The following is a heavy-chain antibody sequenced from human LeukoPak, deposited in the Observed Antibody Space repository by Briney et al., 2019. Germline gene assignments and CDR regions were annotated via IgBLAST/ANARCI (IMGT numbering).Heavy chain of an antibody. D-gene: IGHD4-17*01. CDR2: IIPIFGIA. CDR3: ARGGVATIEDYGDYETVSSFDP. Sequence: ASVKVSCKASGGTFSSYAISWVRQAPGQGLEWMGGIIPIFGIANYAQKFQGRVTITADKSTSTAYMELSSLRSEDTAVYYCARGGVATIEDYGDYETVSSFDPWGQGTLVTVSS. CDR1: GGTFSSYA. V-gene: IGHV1-69*10. J-gene: IGHJ5*02.